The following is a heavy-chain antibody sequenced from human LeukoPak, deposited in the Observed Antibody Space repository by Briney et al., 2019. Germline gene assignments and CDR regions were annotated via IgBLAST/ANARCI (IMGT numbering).Heavy chain of an antibody. J-gene: IGHJ4*02. CDR3: ASPSHCTSDSCQKYFDY. Sequence: SETLSLTCTVSGDSMSSISHYWGWIRQPPGEGLEWIGRIFYGGNIYYNPSLKSRVTISIDTSRNQFSLKLSSVTAADTAVYYCASPSHCTSDSCQKYFDYWGQGTLVTVSS. CDR1: GDSMSSISHY. D-gene: IGHD2-2*01. CDR2: IFYGGNI. V-gene: IGHV4-39*01.